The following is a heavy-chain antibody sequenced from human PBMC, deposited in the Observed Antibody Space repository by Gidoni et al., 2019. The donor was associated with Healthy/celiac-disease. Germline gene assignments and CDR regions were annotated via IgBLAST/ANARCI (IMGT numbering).Heavy chain of an antibody. Sequence: QVQLQESGPGLVKPSETLSLTCTVSGGSISSYYWSWIRQPPGKGLEWIGYIYYSGSTNYNPSLKSRVTISVDTSKNQFSLKLSSVTAADTAVYYCARTEYSSSSQYYFDYWGQGTLVTVSS. CDR1: GGSISSYY. V-gene: IGHV4-59*08. CDR3: ARTEYSSSSQYYFDY. D-gene: IGHD6-6*01. J-gene: IGHJ4*02. CDR2: IYYSGST.